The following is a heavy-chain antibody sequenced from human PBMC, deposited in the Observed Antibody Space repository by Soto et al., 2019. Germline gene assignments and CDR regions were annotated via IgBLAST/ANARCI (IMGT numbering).Heavy chain of an antibody. D-gene: IGHD3-22*01. CDR1: GGTFSSYA. CDR3: ASPYYYDSSGYWNWFDP. CDR2: IIPIFGTA. J-gene: IGHJ5*02. Sequence: QVQLVQSGAEVKKPGSSVKVSCKASGGTFSSYAISWVRQAPGQGLEWMGGIIPIFGTANYAQKFQVRVTITADESTSTAYMELSSLRSEDTAVYYCASPYYYDSSGYWNWFDPWGQGTLVTVSS. V-gene: IGHV1-69*12.